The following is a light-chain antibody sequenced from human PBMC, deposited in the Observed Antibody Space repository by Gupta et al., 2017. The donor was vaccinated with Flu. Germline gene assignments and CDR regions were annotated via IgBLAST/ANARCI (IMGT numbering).Light chain of an antibody. J-gene: IGLJ1*01. V-gene: IGLV3-21*02. Sequence: SYVLTQSPSVSVAPGQTARIPCGGNDIGTKSVHWYQQKPGQAPVLVVYNDNERPSGIPERFSGSNSGSTATLAISRVGAGDEADYYCQVWDSDGDFVFGTGTKVIVL. CDR2: NDN. CDR1: DIGTKS. CDR3: QVWDSDGDFV.